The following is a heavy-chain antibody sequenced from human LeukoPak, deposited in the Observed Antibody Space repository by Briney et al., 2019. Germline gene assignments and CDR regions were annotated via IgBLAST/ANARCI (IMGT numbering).Heavy chain of an antibody. CDR2: IIPIFGTA. CDR3: ARVGKLGEYFDC. D-gene: IGHD3-10*01. Sequence: ASVKVSCKASGDTFSSYAINWVRQAPGQGLEWMGGIIPIFGTANYAQKFQGRVTITTDESTSTAYMELSSLRSEDTAVYYCARVGKLGEYFDCWGQGTLVTVSS. J-gene: IGHJ4*02. V-gene: IGHV1-69*05. CDR1: GDTFSSYA.